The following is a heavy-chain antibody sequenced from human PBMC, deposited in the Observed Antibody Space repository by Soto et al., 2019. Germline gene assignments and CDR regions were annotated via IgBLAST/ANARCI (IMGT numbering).Heavy chain of an antibody. CDR1: GYTFTSYG. CDR2: ISVYNGNT. CDR3: ARDHSGVSGTPMTPDP. Sequence: QVQLVQSGPEVKKPGASVKVSCKASGYTFTSYGITWVRQAPGQGLEWMGWISVYNGNTNYAQRLQGRVTMTTDTPTSTADMELRSLISDDTAGYYCARDHSGVSGTPMTPDPWGQGTLVTVSS. V-gene: IGHV1-18*01. D-gene: IGHD1-20*01. J-gene: IGHJ5*02.